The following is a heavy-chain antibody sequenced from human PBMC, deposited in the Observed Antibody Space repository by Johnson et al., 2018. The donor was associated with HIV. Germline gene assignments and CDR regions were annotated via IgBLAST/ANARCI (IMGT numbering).Heavy chain of an antibody. CDR3: AKDVDSSRWWRAFDM. CDR1: GFTVSSNY. D-gene: IGHD6-13*01. J-gene: IGHJ3*02. V-gene: IGHV3-66*02. Sequence: VPLVESGGGLVQPGGSLRLSCAASGFTVSSNYMRWVRQAPGKGLEWVSVIYSGGSTYYVDSLKGRFPISRDNAKNSLYLQMHSLRAEDTAVYYCAKDVDSSRWWRAFDMWGQGTMGSVSS. CDR2: IYSGGST.